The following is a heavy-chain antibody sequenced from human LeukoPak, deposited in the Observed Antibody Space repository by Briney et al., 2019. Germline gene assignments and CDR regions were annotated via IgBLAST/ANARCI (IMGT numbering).Heavy chain of an antibody. CDR3: ARGTRIVGATIGSGGYFDY. Sequence: SSETLSLTCTVSGGSISSYYWSWIRQPPGKGLEWIGYIYYSGSTNYNPSLKSRVTISVDTSKNQFSLKLSSVTAADTAVYYCARGTRIVGATIGSGGYFDYWGPGTLVTVSS. V-gene: IGHV4-59*01. J-gene: IGHJ4*02. CDR2: IYYSGST. CDR1: GGSISSYY. D-gene: IGHD1-26*01.